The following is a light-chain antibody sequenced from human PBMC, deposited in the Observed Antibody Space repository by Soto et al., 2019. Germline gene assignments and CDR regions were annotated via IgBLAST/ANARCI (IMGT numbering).Light chain of an antibody. J-gene: IGLJ1*01. CDR1: TSNIGSNI. Sequence: QSVLTQPPSASGTPGQRITISCSGRTSNIGSNIVAWYQHLPGTAPKLMIYEVSNRPSGVSNRFSGSKSGNTASLTISGLQAEDEADYYCSSYTSSTFYVFGTGTKVTVL. V-gene: IGLV2-14*01. CDR2: EVS. CDR3: SSYTSSTFYV.